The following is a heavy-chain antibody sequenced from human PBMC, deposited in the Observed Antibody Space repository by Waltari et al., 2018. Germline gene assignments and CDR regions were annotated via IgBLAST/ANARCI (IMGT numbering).Heavy chain of an antibody. CDR2: IDHNEDT. D-gene: IGHD3-22*01. J-gene: IGHJ4*02. Sequence: QVHLQQWGAGPLKPSETLSLTCAVYGGSFGGFYWSWIRQPPGKGLEWIGQIDHNEDTTYNPSLKDRVTISLDTSKRKFSLTLTSVTAADTAVYYCASTPLFYYDTSGYYFWGQGAPVTVSS. CDR1: GGSFGGFY. CDR3: ASTPLFYYDTSGYYF. V-gene: IGHV4-34*01.